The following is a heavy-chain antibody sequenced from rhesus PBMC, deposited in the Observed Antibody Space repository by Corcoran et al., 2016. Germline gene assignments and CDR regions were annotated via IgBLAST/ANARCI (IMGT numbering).Heavy chain of an antibody. Sequence: VQLVETGGGLVQPGGSLKLSCAASGFTFSSYGMSWVRQAPGKGLEWVSAINSGGGSTYYADSVKGRFTSSRDNSKNTLSLQMNSLRAEDTAVYYCAKARYYSSWSLVYWGQGVLVTVSS. D-gene: IGHD6-13*01. CDR1: GFTFSSYG. CDR2: INSGGGST. CDR3: AKARYYSSWSLVY. J-gene: IGHJ4*01. V-gene: IGHV3S5*01.